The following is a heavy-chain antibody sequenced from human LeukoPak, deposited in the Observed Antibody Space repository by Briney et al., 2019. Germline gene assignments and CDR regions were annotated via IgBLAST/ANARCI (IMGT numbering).Heavy chain of an antibody. CDR2: INPNSGGT. Sequence: ASVKVSCKASGYTFPGYYMHWVRQAPGQGLEWMGWINPNSGGTNYAQKFQGRVTMTRDTSISTAYMELSRLRSDDTAVYYCARGVAQVDFWSGCLLRDFDYWGQGTLVTVSS. V-gene: IGHV1-2*02. CDR1: GYTFPGYY. D-gene: IGHD3-3*01. J-gene: IGHJ4*02. CDR3: ARGVAQVDFWSGCLLRDFDY.